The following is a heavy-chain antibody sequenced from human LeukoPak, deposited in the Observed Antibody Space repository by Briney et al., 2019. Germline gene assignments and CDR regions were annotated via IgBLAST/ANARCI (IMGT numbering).Heavy chain of an antibody. CDR2: INPSGGST. Sequence: ASVKVSCKASGYTFTSYYMHWVRQAPGQGLEWMGIINPSGGSTSYAQKFQGRVTMTRDMSTSTAYMELSRLRSDDTAVYYCARERRDAYYYDSSGYYYSGFDPWGQGTLVTVSS. CDR3: ARERRDAYYYDSSGYYYSGFDP. D-gene: IGHD3-22*01. CDR1: GYTFTSYY. V-gene: IGHV1-46*01. J-gene: IGHJ5*02.